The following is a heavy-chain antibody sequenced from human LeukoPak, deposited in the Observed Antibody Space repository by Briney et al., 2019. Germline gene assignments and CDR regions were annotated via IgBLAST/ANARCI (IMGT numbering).Heavy chain of an antibody. CDR1: GYTFTSYG. CDR3: ARDAYCTNGVCRYSGRDY. CDR2: ISAYNGNT. J-gene: IGHJ4*02. Sequence: GASVKVSCKASGYTFTSYGISWVRQATGQGLEWMGWISAYNGNTNYAQKLQGRVTMTTDTSTSTAYMELRSLRSDDTAVYYCARDAYCTNGVCRYSGRDYWGQGTLDIVSS. D-gene: IGHD2-8*01. V-gene: IGHV1-18*01.